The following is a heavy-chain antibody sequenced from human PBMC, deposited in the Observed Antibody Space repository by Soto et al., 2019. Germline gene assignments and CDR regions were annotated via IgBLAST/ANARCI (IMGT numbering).Heavy chain of an antibody. J-gene: IGHJ6*02. CDR3: ARGAYDSSGYSGYYYYYGMDV. CDR1: GGTFSIYA. D-gene: IGHD3-22*01. Sequence: SVKVSCKASGGTFSIYAISSVRQAPGQGLEWMGGIIPIFGTANYAQKFQGRVTITADESTSTAYMELSSLRSEDTAVYYCARGAYDSSGYSGYYYYYGMDVWGQGTTVTVSS. CDR2: IIPIFGTA. V-gene: IGHV1-69*13.